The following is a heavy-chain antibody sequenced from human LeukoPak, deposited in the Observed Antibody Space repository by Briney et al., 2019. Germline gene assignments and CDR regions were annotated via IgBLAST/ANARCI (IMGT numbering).Heavy chain of an antibody. D-gene: IGHD2-21*01. CDR2: IRSDGSNE. Sequence: PGGSLRLSCAASGFTFSSYGMHWVRQAPGKGLEWVTFIRSDGSNEYYTDSVKGRFTISRDNSKNTVYLQMNSLRPEDTAVYFCAKDKGVRYFDYWGQGTLVTVSS. V-gene: IGHV3-30*02. CDR1: GFTFSSYG. CDR3: AKDKGVRYFDY. J-gene: IGHJ4*02.